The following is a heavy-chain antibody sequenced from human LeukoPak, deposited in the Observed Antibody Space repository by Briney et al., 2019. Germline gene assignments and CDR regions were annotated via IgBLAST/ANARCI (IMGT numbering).Heavy chain of an antibody. V-gene: IGHV4-39*01. CDR1: GGSISSSSYY. CDR3: ARQGQDFDY. Sequence: SETLSLTCTVSGGSISSSSYYWGWIRQPPGKGLEWIGSIYYSGSTYYDPSLKSRVTISVDTSKNQFSLKLSSVTAADTAVYYCARQGQDFDYWGQGTLVTVSS. J-gene: IGHJ4*02. CDR2: IYYSGST.